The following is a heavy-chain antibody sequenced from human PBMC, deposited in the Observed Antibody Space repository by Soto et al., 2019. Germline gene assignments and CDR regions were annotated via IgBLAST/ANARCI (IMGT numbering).Heavy chain of an antibody. Sequence: EVQLVESGGGLVQPGRSLRLSCAASGFTFDDYAMHWVRQAPGKGLEWVSGIRWNSGSIGYADSVKGRFTISRDNAKNSLYLQMNSLRAEDTALYYCAKDIGRWLQLFDYWGQGTLVTVSS. CDR1: GFTFDDYA. V-gene: IGHV3-9*01. J-gene: IGHJ4*02. CDR2: IRWNSGSI. CDR3: AKDIGRWLQLFDY. D-gene: IGHD1-1*01.